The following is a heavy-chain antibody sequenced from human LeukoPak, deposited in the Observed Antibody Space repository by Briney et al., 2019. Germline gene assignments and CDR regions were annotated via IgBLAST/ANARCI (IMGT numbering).Heavy chain of an antibody. V-gene: IGHV3-43*02. CDR3: AKDIEAGTAGFSFDY. Sequence: TGGSLRPSCAASGFSSAYYAMHWVRQAPGKGLEWVSLITANGDSTYYADSVKGRFTISRDNSKNSLSLQMNSLRTEDTALYYCAKDIEAGTAGFSFDYWGQGTLVAVSS. D-gene: IGHD2-21*02. CDR1: GFSSAYYA. J-gene: IGHJ4*02. CDR2: ITANGDST.